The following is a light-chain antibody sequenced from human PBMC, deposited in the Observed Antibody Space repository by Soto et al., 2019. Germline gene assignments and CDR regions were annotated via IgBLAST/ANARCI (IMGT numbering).Light chain of an antibody. CDR1: QSVSSSY. CDR3: QHYGSSFMYT. CDR2: GAS. V-gene: IGKV3-20*01. Sequence: EIVLTQSPGTLSLSPGERATLSCRASQSVSSSYLAWYQQKPGQAPRLLIYGASSRATGIPDTFSGSGSGTDFTLSITRLEPEDFAVYYCQHYGSSFMYTFGQGTKLEIK. J-gene: IGKJ2*01.